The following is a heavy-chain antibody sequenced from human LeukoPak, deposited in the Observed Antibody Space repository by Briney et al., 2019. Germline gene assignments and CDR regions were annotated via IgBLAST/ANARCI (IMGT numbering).Heavy chain of an antibody. CDR2: IIPIFGTA. CDR3: ARERPPGGSSNWFLEGYFDI. D-gene: IGHD6-13*01. V-gene: IGHV1-69*05. CDR1: GGTFSSYA. J-gene: IGHJ4*02. Sequence: GASVKVSCKASGGTFSSYAITWVQQAPGQGLEWMGRIIPIFGTANYAQKFQGRVTINTDESTSTAYMELSTLRSDDTAVYYCARERPPGGSSNWFLEGYFDIWGQGTLVTVSS.